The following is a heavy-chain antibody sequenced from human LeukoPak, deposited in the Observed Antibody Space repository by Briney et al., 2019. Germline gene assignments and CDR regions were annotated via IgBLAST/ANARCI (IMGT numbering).Heavy chain of an antibody. CDR1: GGTFSSYA. Sequence: SVKVSCKASGGTFSSYAISWVRQAPGQGLEWMGRIIAIFGIANYAQKFQGRVTITADKSTSTAYMELSSLRSEDTAVYYCARDEGIAVAGVFDYWGQGTLVTVSS. V-gene: IGHV1-69*04. J-gene: IGHJ4*02. D-gene: IGHD6-19*01. CDR3: ARDEGIAVAGVFDY. CDR2: IIAIFGIA.